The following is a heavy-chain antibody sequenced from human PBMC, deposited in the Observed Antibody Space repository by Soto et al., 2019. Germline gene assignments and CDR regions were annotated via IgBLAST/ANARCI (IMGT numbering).Heavy chain of an antibody. CDR2: MNPNSGNT. Sequence: QVQLVQSGAEVKKPGASVKVSCKASGYTFTSYDINWVRQATGQGLEWMGWMNPNSGNTGYAQKFQGRVTMTRNTSISTAYMELSSLRSEDTAVYYCARGDYDFWSGSSRPYYYYGRDVWGQGRTVTVSS. CDR1: GYTFTSYD. J-gene: IGHJ6*02. CDR3: ARGDYDFWSGSSRPYYYYGRDV. V-gene: IGHV1-8*01. D-gene: IGHD3-3*01.